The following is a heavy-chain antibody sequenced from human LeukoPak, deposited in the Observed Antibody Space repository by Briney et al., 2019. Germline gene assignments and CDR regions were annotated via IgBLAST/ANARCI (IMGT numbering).Heavy chain of an antibody. Sequence: GGSLRLSCAASGFTFSSYGMHWVRQAPGKGLERVAVISYDGSNKYYADSVKGRFTISRDNSKNTLYLQMNSLRAEDTAVYYCASSGWAAAGRFDYWGQGTLVTVSS. J-gene: IGHJ4*02. CDR2: ISYDGSNK. CDR1: GFTFSSYG. V-gene: IGHV3-30*03. D-gene: IGHD6-13*01. CDR3: ASSGWAAAGRFDY.